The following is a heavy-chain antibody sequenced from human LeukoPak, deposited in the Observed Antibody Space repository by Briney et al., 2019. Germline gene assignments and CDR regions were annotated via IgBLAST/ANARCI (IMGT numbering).Heavy chain of an antibody. D-gene: IGHD6-19*01. CDR2: IYSGGNT. CDR1: GFTVSSNY. Sequence: PGGSLRLSCAASGFTVSSNYMSWVRQAPGKGLEWVSVIYSGGNTYYAVSVKGRFTISRDNSKNTLYLQMNSLRAEDTAVYYCAAARQWLVPDYWGQGTLVTVSS. V-gene: IGHV3-53*01. J-gene: IGHJ4*02. CDR3: AAARQWLVPDY.